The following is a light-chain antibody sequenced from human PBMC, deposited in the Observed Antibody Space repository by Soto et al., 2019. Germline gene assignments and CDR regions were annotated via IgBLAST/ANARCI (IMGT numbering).Light chain of an antibody. CDR2: LGS. CDR1: QSLLHSNGYNY. V-gene: IGKV2-28*01. Sequence: DIVMTQSPLSLRVTPGEPASISCRSSQSLLHSNGYNYLDWYLQKPGQSPQLLIYLGSNRASGVPDRFSGSGSGTDFTLKISRVEAEDVGVYYCMQALQTPWTLGQGTKVDIK. CDR3: MQALQTPWT. J-gene: IGKJ1*01.